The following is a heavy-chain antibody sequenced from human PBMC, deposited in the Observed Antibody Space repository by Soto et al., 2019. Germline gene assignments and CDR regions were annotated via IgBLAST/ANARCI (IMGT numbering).Heavy chain of an antibody. CDR3: ARDGGRHSGGIDY. Sequence: QVQLLQSGAEVKKPGSSVKVSCKASGGTFRSYSFNWVRQAPGQGLEWMGEIIPIFGTANYAQKFPGRVTITADESTSTAYMELSSLRSEDTAVYYCARDGGRHSGGIDYWGQGTLVPVSS. CDR2: IIPIFGTA. D-gene: IGHD1-26*01. V-gene: IGHV1-69*01. CDR1: GGTFRSYS. J-gene: IGHJ4*02.